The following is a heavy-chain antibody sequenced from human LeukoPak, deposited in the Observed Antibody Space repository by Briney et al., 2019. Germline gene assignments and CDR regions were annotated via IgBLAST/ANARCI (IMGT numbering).Heavy chain of an antibody. CDR2: ISGSGGST. Sequence: PGGSLRLSCAASGFTFSNYAMSWVRQAPGKGLEWVSAISGSGGSTYYADSVKGRFTISRDNSKNTLYLQMNSLRAEDTAVYYCAKPSYDSSGYYWDHWGQGTLVTVSS. J-gene: IGHJ4*02. V-gene: IGHV3-23*01. CDR3: AKPSYDSSGYYWDH. CDR1: GFTFSNYA. D-gene: IGHD3-22*01.